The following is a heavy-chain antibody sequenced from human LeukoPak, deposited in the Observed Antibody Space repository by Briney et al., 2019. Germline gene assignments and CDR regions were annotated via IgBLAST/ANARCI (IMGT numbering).Heavy chain of an antibody. J-gene: IGHJ4*02. Sequence: GGSLRLSCAASGFTLNNAWMSWVRQAPGKGLEWVGRIKSRVEGGTTEYAAPVKGRFTFSRDDSKNTLYLEMNNLKTEDTALYFCTTIGIVETMRKGYWGQGTLVTFSS. CDR3: TTIGIVETMRKGY. CDR1: GFTLNNAW. V-gene: IGHV3-15*01. D-gene: IGHD1-26*01. CDR2: IKSRVEGGTT.